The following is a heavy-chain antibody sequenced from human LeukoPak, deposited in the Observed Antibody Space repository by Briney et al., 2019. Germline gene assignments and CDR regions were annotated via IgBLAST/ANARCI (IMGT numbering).Heavy chain of an antibody. J-gene: IGHJ4*02. D-gene: IGHD6-19*01. CDR1: GFTFSSYA. CDR2: ISGSGDST. Sequence: GGTLRLSCAASGFTFSSYAMRWVRQAPGKGLEWVSGISGSGDSTYYADSVKGRFTISRDNSKNTLYLQMNSLRAEDTAVYYCARRSGIAVAGAFDYWGQGTLVTVSS. CDR3: ARRSGIAVAGAFDY. V-gene: IGHV3-23*01.